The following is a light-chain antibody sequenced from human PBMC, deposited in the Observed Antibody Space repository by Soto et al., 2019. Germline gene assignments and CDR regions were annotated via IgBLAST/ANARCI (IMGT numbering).Light chain of an antibody. J-gene: IGLJ2*01. V-gene: IGLV3-1*01. CDR1: ELGNKY. Sequence: SSELTQPPSVSVSPGQTATISCSGDELGNKYSSWYQQKPGQSPVLVIYQNIRRPSEIPERFSGSNSGNTATLTISGTQAMDEADYYCQAWDTNTVVFGGGTKLTVL. CDR2: QNI. CDR3: QAWDTNTVV.